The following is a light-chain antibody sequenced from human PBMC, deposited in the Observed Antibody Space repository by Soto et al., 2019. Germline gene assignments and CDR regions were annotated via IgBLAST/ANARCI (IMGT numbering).Light chain of an antibody. CDR3: QQRSDWPT. J-gene: IGKJ5*01. CDR1: QSVNTY. Sequence: EIVLTQSPATLSLSPGDSATLSCRASQSVNTYLAWYQRKPGQAPRLIIYGASKRAPGLPARSSGSGSGTDFTFTINSVEPEDFAVYYFQQRSDWPTFGHGTRLEIK. V-gene: IGKV3-11*01. CDR2: GAS.